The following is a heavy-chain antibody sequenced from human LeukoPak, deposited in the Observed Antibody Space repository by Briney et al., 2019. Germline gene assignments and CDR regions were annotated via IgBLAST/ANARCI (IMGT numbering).Heavy chain of an antibody. J-gene: IGHJ1*01. CDR3: ARVVQSTDSSGFYLPEYFQH. CDR2: IYHSGST. V-gene: IGHV4-38-2*02. CDR1: GYSISSGYH. Sequence: PSETLSLTCTGSGYSISSGYHWGWIRQPPGKGLEWIGSIYHSGSTYYNPSLKSRVTISVDTSKNQFSLKLRSVTAADTAVYYCARVVQSTDSSGFYLPEYFQHWGQGTLVTVSS. D-gene: IGHD3-22*01.